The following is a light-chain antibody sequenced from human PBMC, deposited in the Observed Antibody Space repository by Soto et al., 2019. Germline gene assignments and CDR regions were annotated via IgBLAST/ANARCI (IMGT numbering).Light chain of an antibody. CDR3: QQSYSTPPYT. CDR1: QSISSY. J-gene: IGKJ2*01. CDR2: AAS. Sequence: DIQMTQSPSSLSASVGDRVTITCRASQSISSYLNWYQQKPGKAPKLLIYAASSLQSGVPSRFSGSGSGTEFTLTISSQQPEDFATYYGQQSYSTPPYTFGQGTKLEIK. V-gene: IGKV1-39*01.